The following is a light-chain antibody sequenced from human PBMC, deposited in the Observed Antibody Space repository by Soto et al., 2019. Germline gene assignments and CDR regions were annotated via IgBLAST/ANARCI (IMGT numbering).Light chain of an antibody. J-gene: IGKJ4*01. CDR3: QQHDDSPPALT. CDR1: QSVSSSS. Sequence: EIVLTQSPGTVSLSPGERATLSCRASQSVSSSSLAWYQQKPGQAPRLLIYGASSRATGIPDRFRGSGSGTDFTLTISRLEPDDFAVDYCQQHDDSPPALTFGGGTKVEI. V-gene: IGKV3-20*01. CDR2: GAS.